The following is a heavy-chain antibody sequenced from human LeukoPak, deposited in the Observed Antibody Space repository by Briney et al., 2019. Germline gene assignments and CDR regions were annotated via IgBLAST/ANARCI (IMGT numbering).Heavy chain of an antibody. CDR3: AKTGLYSSSSRGYFDY. J-gene: IGHJ4*02. V-gene: IGHV3-23*01. Sequence: GGSLRLSCAASGFTFSNYVMGWVRQPPGEGLQWVSVISGSGITTYYARSVKGRFTISRDNSKNTLYLQMSNLRAEDTAIYYCAKTGLYSSSSRGYFDYWGQGTLVTVSS. D-gene: IGHD6-6*01. CDR2: ISGSGITT. CDR1: GFTFSNYV.